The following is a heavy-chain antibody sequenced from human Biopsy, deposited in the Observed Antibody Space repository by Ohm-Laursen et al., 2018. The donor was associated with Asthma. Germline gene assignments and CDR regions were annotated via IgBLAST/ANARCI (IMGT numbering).Heavy chain of an antibody. J-gene: IGHJ4*02. V-gene: IGHV3-30-3*01. CDR3: ARDVMEWYLPAFDF. D-gene: IGHD3-3*01. CDR2: GGSYYDGGLK. Sequence: SLRLSCSASGFTFRSYAMHWVRQAPGKGLEWVAVGGSYYDGGLKYYADSVNGRFTVSRDDSKNTLYLQMNSLRPDDTAVYYCARDVMEWYLPAFDFWGQRTLVTVSP. CDR1: GFTFRSYA.